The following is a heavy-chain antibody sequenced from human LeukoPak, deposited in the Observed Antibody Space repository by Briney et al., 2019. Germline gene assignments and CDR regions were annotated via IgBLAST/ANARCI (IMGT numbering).Heavy chain of an antibody. CDR3: ARRTPGGYCSHAGCPFDY. Sequence: ASVKVSCKASGYTFTGYYMHWVRQAPGQGLEWMGWINLNSGGTNYAQKFQGRVTMTRDTSISTAYMELSSLRSDDTAVYYCARRTPGGYCSHAGCPFDYWGQGTLVTVSS. J-gene: IGHJ4*02. V-gene: IGHV1-2*02. CDR1: GYTFTGYY. CDR2: INLNSGGT. D-gene: IGHD2-15*01.